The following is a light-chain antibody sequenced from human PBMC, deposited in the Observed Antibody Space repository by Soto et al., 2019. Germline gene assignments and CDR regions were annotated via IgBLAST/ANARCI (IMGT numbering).Light chain of an antibody. CDR2: DVT. V-gene: IGLV2-14*03. CDR3: SSYTSSSTYL. CDR1: SSDVGAYNS. Sequence: QSGLTQPASVSGSPGQSITISCTGTSSDVGAYNSVSWYQQYPDKAPKLIIYDVTYRPSGVSNRFSGSKSDNTASLTISGLHTEDEADYYCSSYTSSSTYLFGTGTKLTVL. J-gene: IGLJ1*01.